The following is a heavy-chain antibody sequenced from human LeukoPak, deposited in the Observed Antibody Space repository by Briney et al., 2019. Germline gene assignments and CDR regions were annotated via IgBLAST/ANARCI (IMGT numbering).Heavy chain of an antibody. J-gene: IGHJ6*02. V-gene: IGHV3-30*04. CDR2: ISYDGSNK. Sequence: GGSLRLSCAASGFTFSSYAMHWVRQAPGKGLEWVAVISYDGSNKYYADSVKGRFTISRDNSKNTLYLQMNSLRAEDTAVYYCARSDESGEMGTYYYYGMDVWGQGTTVTVSS. CDR1: GFTFSSYA. D-gene: IGHD5-12*01. CDR3: ARSDESGEMGTYYYYGMDV.